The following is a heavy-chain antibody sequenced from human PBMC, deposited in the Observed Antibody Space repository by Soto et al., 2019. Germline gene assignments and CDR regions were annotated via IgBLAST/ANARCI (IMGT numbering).Heavy chain of an antibody. D-gene: IGHD3-22*01. J-gene: IGHJ6*01. CDR3: ARDRRYYYDSSGHPSLIDV. V-gene: IGHV1-2*02. CDR1: GYTFTGYY. CDR2: INPNSGGT. Sequence: ASVKVSCKASGYTFTGYYMHWVRQAPGQGLEWMGWINPNSGGTNYAQKFQGRVTMTRDTSISTAYMELSRLRSDDTAMYYCARDRRYYYDSSGHPSLIDVWRQGTTVTVSS.